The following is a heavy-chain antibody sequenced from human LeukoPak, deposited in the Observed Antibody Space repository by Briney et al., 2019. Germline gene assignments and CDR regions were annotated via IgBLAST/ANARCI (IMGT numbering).Heavy chain of an antibody. D-gene: IGHD3-22*01. CDR1: GFTFGDYA. Sequence: GGSLRLSCTGAGFTFGDYAMSWFRQAPGKGLEWVGFIRSKAYGGTTEYAASVKGRFTISRDDSKSIAHLQVNSLKTEDTAVYYCSSVRYYGSSGYYYYPGDNWGQGTLVTVSS. CDR3: SSVRYYGSSGYYYYPGDN. J-gene: IGHJ1*01. CDR2: IRSKAYGGTT. V-gene: IGHV3-49*03.